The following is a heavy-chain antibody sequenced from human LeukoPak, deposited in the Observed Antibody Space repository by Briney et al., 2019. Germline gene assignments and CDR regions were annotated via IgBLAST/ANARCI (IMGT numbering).Heavy chain of an antibody. CDR3: ARPLPPLIYCGGDCGDY. CDR2: IYYSGST. CDR1: GGSISSSSYY. V-gene: IGHV4-39*01. J-gene: IGHJ4*02. D-gene: IGHD2-21*01. Sequence: PSETLSLTCTVSGGSISSSSYYWGWIRQPPGKGLEWIGSIYYSGSTYYNPSLKSRVTISVDTSKNQFSLKLSSVTAADTAVYYCARPLPPLIYCGGDCGDYWGQGTLVTVSS.